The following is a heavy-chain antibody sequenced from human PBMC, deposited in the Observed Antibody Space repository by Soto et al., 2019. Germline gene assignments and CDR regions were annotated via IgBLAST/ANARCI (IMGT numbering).Heavy chain of an antibody. Sequence: GGSLRLSCAVSGFTFNDYGMHWVRQAPGKGLEWVSGITWNSANIAYADSVEGRFTTSRDNARKSLYLQMNSLRAEDTALYYCAKDTKRQWLLNTMRHWGQGTLVTVSS. J-gene: IGHJ4*02. CDR1: GFTFNDYG. V-gene: IGHV3-9*01. CDR2: ITWNSANI. D-gene: IGHD6-19*01. CDR3: AKDTKRQWLLNTMRH.